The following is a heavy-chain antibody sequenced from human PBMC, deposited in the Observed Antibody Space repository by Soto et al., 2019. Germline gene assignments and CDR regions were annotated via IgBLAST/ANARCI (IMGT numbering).Heavy chain of an antibody. V-gene: IGHV3-23*01. CDR1: GFTFSNYA. CDR3: AKDQGSSWYEIDY. D-gene: IGHD6-13*01. J-gene: IGHJ4*02. Sequence: EVQLLESGGGLVQPGGSLRLSCAASGFTFSNYAVTWVRQAPGKGLEWVSTISGSGGSTYYADSVKGRFTISRDNSKNTLYLQMNSLRAEDTAVYYCAKDQGSSWYEIDYWGQCTLVTVSS. CDR2: ISGSGGST.